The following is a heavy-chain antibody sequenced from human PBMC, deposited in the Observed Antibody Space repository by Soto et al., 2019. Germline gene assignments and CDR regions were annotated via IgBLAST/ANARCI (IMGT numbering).Heavy chain of an antibody. J-gene: IGHJ6*02. Sequence: GESLKISCKGSGYSFTSYWISWVRQMPGKGLEWMGRIDPSDSYTNYSPSFQGHVTISADKSISTAYLQWSSLKASDTAMYYWARSDFYYYGMEVSGQGTTVTVSS. D-gene: IGHD3-3*01. CDR2: IDPSDSYT. V-gene: IGHV5-10-1*01. CDR3: ARSDFYYYGMEV. CDR1: GYSFTSYW.